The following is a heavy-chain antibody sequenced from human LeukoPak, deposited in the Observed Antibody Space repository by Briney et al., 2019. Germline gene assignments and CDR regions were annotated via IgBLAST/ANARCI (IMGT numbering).Heavy chain of an antibody. Sequence: GGSLRLSCAASGFTLSSYAMHWVRQAPGKGLEWVAVISYDGSNKYYADSVKGRFTISRDNSKNTLYLQMNSLRAEGTAVYYCARDVFRFLEWLLRSSNWFDPWGQGTLVTVSS. CDR3: ARDVFRFLEWLLRSSNWFDP. D-gene: IGHD3-3*01. CDR2: ISYDGSNK. J-gene: IGHJ5*02. CDR1: GFTLSSYA. V-gene: IGHV3-30-3*01.